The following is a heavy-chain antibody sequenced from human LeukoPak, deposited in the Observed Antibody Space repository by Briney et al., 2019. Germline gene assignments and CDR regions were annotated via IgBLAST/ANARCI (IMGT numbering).Heavy chain of an antibody. CDR1: GGSISSYY. CDR2: IYYSGST. V-gene: IGHV4-59*08. Sequence: SETLSLTCTVSGGSISSYYWSWIRQPPGKGLEWIGYIYYSGSTNYNPSLKSRVTISVDTSKNQFSLKLSSVTAADTAVYCCARHGGHGWGQGTLVTVSS. CDR3: ARHGGHG. D-gene: IGHD2-15*01. J-gene: IGHJ4*02.